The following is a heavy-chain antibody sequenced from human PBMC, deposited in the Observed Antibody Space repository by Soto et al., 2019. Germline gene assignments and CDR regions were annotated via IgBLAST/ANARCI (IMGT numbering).Heavy chain of an antibody. D-gene: IGHD3-3*01. J-gene: IGHJ4*02. CDR3: AAPPITTFGVVSDY. V-gene: IGHV3-66*01. Sequence: EVQLVESGGGLVQPGGSLRLSCAASGFTVSSNYMSWVRQAPGKGLEWVSVIYSGGSTYYADSVKGRFTISRDNSKNTLYLQMNSLRAEDTAVYYCAAPPITTFGVVSDYWGQGTLVTVSS. CDR2: IYSGGST. CDR1: GFTVSSNY.